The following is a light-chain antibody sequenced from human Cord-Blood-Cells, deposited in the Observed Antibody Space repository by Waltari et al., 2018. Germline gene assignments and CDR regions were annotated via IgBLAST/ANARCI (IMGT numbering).Light chain of an antibody. V-gene: IGKV3-11*01. Sequence: EIVLTQSPATLSLSPGERATLSCRASQRVSSYLAWYQQKPGQAPRLLIYDASNRVTGIPARFSGSGSGTDFTLTISSLAPEDFAVYYCPQRSNWPITFGQGKRLEI. CDR1: QRVSSY. CDR2: DAS. CDR3: PQRSNWPIT. J-gene: IGKJ5*01.